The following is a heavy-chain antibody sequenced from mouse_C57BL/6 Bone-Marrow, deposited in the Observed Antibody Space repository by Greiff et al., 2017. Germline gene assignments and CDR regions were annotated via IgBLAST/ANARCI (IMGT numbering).Heavy chain of an antibody. D-gene: IGHD2-10*02. V-gene: IGHV14-4*01. J-gene: IGHJ4*01. Sequence: EVQLQQSGAELVRPGASVKLSCTASGFNIKDDYMHWVKQRPEQGLEWIGWIDPENGDTEYASKFQGKATITVDTSSNTAYLHLSSLTSEDTAVYYCTTRYGARDYWGQGTSVTVSA. CDR2: IDPENGDT. CDR1: GFNIKDDY. CDR3: TTRYGARDY.